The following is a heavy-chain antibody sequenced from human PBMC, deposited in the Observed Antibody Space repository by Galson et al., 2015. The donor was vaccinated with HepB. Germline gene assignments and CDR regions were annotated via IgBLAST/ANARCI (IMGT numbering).Heavy chain of an antibody. CDR2: ISHAGSNK. Sequence: SLRLSCAASGFTFSSYGMHWVRQTPGKGLEWVAVISHAGSNKYCADSVKGRFTISRDNSKNTLCLQMNSLRGDDTAVYYCAQGSGFGVVYTNRGYGMDVWGQGTTVTVSS. CDR3: AQGSGFGVVYTNRGYGMDV. CDR1: GFTFSSYG. D-gene: IGHD3-3*01. J-gene: IGHJ6*02. V-gene: IGHV3-30*18.